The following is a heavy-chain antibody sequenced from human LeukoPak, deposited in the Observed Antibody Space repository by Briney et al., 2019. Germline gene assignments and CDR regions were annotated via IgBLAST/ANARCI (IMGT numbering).Heavy chain of an antibody. CDR1: GASISSSRSC. J-gene: IGHJ5*02. V-gene: IGHV4-39*01. Sequence: SETLSLTCTVSGASISSSRSCWAWIRQPPGRGLEWIGTFYYIRATYYNPSLKRRVNTSVDTSKNQFSLRLTSVTAADTAVYYCARHSASGWTALNWFDPWGQGILVTVSS. D-gene: IGHD6-19*01. CDR3: ARHSASGWTALNWFDP. CDR2: FYYIRAT.